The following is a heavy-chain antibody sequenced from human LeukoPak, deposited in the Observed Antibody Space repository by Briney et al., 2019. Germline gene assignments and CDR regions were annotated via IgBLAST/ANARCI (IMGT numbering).Heavy chain of an antibody. Sequence: GESLRLSCAASGFTFSSYAMHWVRQAPGKGLVWVSRISSDGTNTNYADSVKGRFTISRDNSQNTLYVQMNSLRAEDTAVYYCAKDQGYSSAWYSRDGFDMWGQGTMVTVSS. D-gene: IGHD6-19*01. CDR2: ISSDGTNT. CDR3: AKDQGYSSAWYSRDGFDM. CDR1: GFTFSSYA. J-gene: IGHJ3*02. V-gene: IGHV3-74*01.